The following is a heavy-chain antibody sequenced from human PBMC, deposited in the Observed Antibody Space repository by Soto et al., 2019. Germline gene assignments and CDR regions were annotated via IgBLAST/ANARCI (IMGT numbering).Heavy chain of an antibody. CDR1: GFTFSGSA. CDR3: TRRGIADHRDY. J-gene: IGHJ4*02. Sequence: PGGSLRLSCAASGFTFSGSAMHWVRQASGKGLEWVGRIRSKANSYATAYAASVKGRFTISRDDSKNTAYLQMNSLKTEDTAVYFCTRRGIADHRDYWGQGTLVTLSS. CDR2: IRSKANSYAT. V-gene: IGHV3-73*01. D-gene: IGHD6-13*01.